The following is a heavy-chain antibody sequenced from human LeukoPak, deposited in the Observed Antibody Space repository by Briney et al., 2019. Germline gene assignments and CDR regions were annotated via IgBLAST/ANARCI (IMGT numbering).Heavy chain of an antibody. CDR2: IYTSGST. Sequence: PSETLSLTCTVSGGSISSYYWSWIRQPAGKGLEWIGRIYTSGSTNYNPSLKSRVTMSVDTSKNQFSLKLSSVTAADTAVYYCAIAYCGGDCYSPYYYYVDVWGKGTTVTVSS. CDR1: GGSISSYY. CDR3: AIAYCGGDCYSPYYYYVDV. D-gene: IGHD2-21*01. V-gene: IGHV4-4*07. J-gene: IGHJ6*03.